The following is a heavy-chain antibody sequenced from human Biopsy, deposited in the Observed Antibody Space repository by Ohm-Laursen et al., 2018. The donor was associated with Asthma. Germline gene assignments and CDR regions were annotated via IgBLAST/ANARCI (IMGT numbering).Heavy chain of an antibody. CDR2: MYYGETT. CDR1: GDSFTYPGYY. V-gene: IGHV4-39*01. D-gene: IGHD2-2*01. J-gene: IGHJ4*02. Sequence: SETLSLTCTVSGDSFTYPGYYWSWVRQLPGRGLEWIGSMYYGETTYYSPSLKSRVTISVDTSKNQFSLILSSVTAADTAVYYCARHDHRWDTYADFWGQGTLVTVSS. CDR3: ARHDHRWDTYADF.